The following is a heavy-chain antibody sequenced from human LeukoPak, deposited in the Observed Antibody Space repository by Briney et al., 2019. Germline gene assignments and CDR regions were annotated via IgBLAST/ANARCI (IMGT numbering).Heavy chain of an antibody. D-gene: IGHD3-9*01. Sequence: PGESLKISCKGSGYSFTSYWIGWVRQMPGKGLEWMGIIYPGDSDTRYSPSFQGQVTISADKSISTAYLQWSSLKASDTAMYYCGASPSPTGTERYYWGQGTLVTVSS. CDR2: IYPGDSDT. CDR3: GASPSPTGTERYY. CDR1: GYSFTSYW. J-gene: IGHJ4*02. V-gene: IGHV5-51*01.